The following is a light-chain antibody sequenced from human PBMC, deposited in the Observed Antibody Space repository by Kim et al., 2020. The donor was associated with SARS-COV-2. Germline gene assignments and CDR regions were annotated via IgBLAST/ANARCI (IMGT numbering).Light chain of an antibody. V-gene: IGLV1-40*01. CDR3: QSYDSSLSAWI. J-gene: IGLJ2*01. CDR1: SSSIGAGYD. Sequence: QSALTQPPSVSGAPGQRVTISCTGSSSSIGAGYDVHWYQQLPETAPKLLIYGNSNRPSGVPDRFSGSKSGTSASLAITGLQTEDEAHYYCQSYDSSLSAWIFGGGTKLTVL. CDR2: GNS.